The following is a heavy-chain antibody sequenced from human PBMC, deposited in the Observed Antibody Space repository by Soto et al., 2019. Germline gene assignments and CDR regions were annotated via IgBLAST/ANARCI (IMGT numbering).Heavy chain of an antibody. D-gene: IGHD4-17*01. Sequence: PGDSLKISCKGSGYSFTSYWIAWVRQMPGKGLECMGIIYPDDSDTRYNPSFQGQVTISADKSTSTAYLHWSSLKASDTAMYYCASSYGDFEYWGQGTLVTVSS. J-gene: IGHJ4*02. V-gene: IGHV5-51*01. CDR3: ASSYGDFEY. CDR2: IYPDDSDT. CDR1: GYSFTSYW.